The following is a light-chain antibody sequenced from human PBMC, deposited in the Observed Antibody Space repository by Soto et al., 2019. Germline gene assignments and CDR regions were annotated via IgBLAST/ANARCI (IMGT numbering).Light chain of an antibody. V-gene: IGKV3-15*01. Sequence: EVVMTPSPATLSVSPVERATLSCRASQSVSSNLAWYQQTPGQAPRLLIYGASTRAAGIPARFSGSGSGTDFTLTISSLEPEDSAIYYCQQRNIWPPVTFGQGTRLEIK. CDR1: QSVSSN. CDR2: GAS. CDR3: QQRNIWPPVT. J-gene: IGKJ5*01.